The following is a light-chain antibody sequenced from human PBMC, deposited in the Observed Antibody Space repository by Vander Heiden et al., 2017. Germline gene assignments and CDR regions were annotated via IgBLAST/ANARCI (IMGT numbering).Light chain of an antibody. J-gene: IGLJ1*01. CDR2: DVS. Sequence: QSALTQPASVSGSPGQSITISCTGSSNNIGAYNYVCWYQHHPGKAPKLMLYDVSNRASGISNRFSGSKSGNTASLTISGLQAEDEADYYCSSYTTSSTYVFGTGTKVTVL. CDR1: SNNIGAYNY. CDR3: SSYTTSSTYV. V-gene: IGLV2-14*03.